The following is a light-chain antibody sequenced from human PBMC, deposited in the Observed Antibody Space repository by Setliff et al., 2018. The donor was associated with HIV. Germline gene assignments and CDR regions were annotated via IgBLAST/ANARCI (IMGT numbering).Light chain of an antibody. J-gene: IGLJ1*01. CDR1: SSNIGNNY. CDR3: GTWDTSLSAGWV. V-gene: IGLV1-51*01. CDR2: DNY. Sequence: QSALTQPPSVSATPGQKVTISCSGSSSNIGNNYVSWYQQLPGTAPKLLIYDNYKRPSGIPDQFSGSRSGTSATLGITGLQTGDEADYYCGTWDTSLSAGWVFGTGTKVTVL.